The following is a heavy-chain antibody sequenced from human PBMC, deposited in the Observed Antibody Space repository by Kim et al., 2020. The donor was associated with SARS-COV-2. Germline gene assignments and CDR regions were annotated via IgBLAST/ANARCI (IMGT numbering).Heavy chain of an antibody. V-gene: IGHV1-69*13. Sequence: SVKVSCKASGGTFSSYAISWVRQAPGQGLEWMGGIIPIFGTANFAQKFQGRVTITADEPTSTAYMELSSLRSEDTAVYYCARVYWRGATAIRYYYGMDVWGQGTTVTVSS. CDR3: ARVYWRGATAIRYYYGMDV. CDR1: GGTFSSYA. D-gene: IGHD2-21*02. CDR2: IIPIFGTA. J-gene: IGHJ6*02.